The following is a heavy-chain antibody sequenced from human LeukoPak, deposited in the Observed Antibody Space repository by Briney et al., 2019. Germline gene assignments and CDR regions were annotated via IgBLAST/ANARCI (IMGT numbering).Heavy chain of an antibody. CDR1: GGSISTYY. Sequence: KPSETLSLTCTLSGGSISTYYWSWIRQPPGKGLEWIGYIYHSGSTNYNPSLKSRVTISVDTSKNQFSLKLISVTAADTAVYYCARGGGYASPIGYWGQGALVTVSS. D-gene: IGHD5-12*01. J-gene: IGHJ4*02. CDR3: ARGGGYASPIGY. V-gene: IGHV4-59*01. CDR2: IYHSGST.